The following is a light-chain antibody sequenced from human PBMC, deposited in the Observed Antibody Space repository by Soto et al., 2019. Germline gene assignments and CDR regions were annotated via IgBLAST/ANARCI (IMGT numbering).Light chain of an antibody. Sequence: QSALTQPPSVSGAPGQRGTISCTGSSSNIGAGYDVHWYQQLPGTAPKLLIYGNSNRPSGVPDRFSGSKSGTSASLAITGLQAEDEADYYCQSYDSSLSGPYVFGTGTKVTVL. CDR1: SSNIGAGYD. CDR3: QSYDSSLSGPYV. CDR2: GNS. J-gene: IGLJ1*01. V-gene: IGLV1-40*01.